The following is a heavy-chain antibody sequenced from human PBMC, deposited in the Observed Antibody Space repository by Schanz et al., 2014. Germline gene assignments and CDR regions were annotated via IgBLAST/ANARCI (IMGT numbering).Heavy chain of an antibody. J-gene: IGHJ6*02. CDR1: GGSISSSNYY. V-gene: IGHV4-39*07. Sequence: QLQLQESGPGLVKPSETLSLTCTVSGGSISSSNYYWGWIRQPPGKGLEWIGYIFFRGSTYYNPSLKSRVTISIDPSKNQFSLRLTSVTAADTAVYYCYGMDVWGQGTTVTVSS. CDR2: IFFRGST. CDR3: YGMDV.